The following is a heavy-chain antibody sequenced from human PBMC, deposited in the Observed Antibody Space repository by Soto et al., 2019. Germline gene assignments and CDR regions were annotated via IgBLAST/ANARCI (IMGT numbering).Heavy chain of an antibody. CDR1: GFTFSRYA. V-gene: IGHV3-64*07. CDR2: TSSNGGST. CDR3: ARPSKPSNGWYRGAAFDI. Sequence: DVQLVESGGDLVQPGGSLRLSCAASGFTFSRYAMHWVRQAPGRGLEPVAATSSNGGSTYYGDSVKGRFTISRDNSKNTLYLQMGSLRPDDTAVYYCARPSKPSNGWYRGAAFDIWGQGTTVTVSS. D-gene: IGHD6-19*01. J-gene: IGHJ3*02.